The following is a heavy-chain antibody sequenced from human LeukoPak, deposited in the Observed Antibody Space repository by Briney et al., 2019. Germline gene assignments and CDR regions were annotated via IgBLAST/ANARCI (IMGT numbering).Heavy chain of an antibody. CDR1: GYFIRNGYY. CDR2: IYESGNT. CDR3: ARDEWVVRARLTRAFGY. J-gene: IGHJ4*02. Sequence: KTSETLSLTCSVSGYFIRNGYYWGWIRQPPGKGLEWIGSIYESGNTDYSPSLKSRVTISVDTSKNQFSLGLNSVTAADTAIYYCARDEWVVRARLTRAFGYWGQGILVTVSA. D-gene: IGHD3-10*01. V-gene: IGHV4-38-2*02.